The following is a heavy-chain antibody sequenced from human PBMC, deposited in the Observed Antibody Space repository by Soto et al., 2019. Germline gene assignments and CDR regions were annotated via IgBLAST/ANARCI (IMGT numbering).Heavy chain of an antibody. Sequence: SETLCLTCTVSGGSISSSTYYWDWIRPSPGQGLEWIGAMYYTGNKNYDPSLESRVTMSVDTSKNQFSLKLSSVTPTATAVYYCARRSSSSLGSLFDPWDRGILVTVSS. J-gene: IGHJ5*02. CDR1: GGSISSSTYY. CDR2: MYYTGNK. V-gene: IGHV4-39*01. D-gene: IGHD6-6*01. CDR3: ARRSSSSLGSLFDP.